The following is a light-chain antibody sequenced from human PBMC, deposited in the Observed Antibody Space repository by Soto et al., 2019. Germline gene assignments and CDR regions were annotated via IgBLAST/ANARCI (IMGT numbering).Light chain of an antibody. J-gene: IGKJ4*01. CDR2: AAS. V-gene: IGKV1-9*01. Sequence: IQLTQSPSSLSASVGDRVTITCRASQGISSYLPWYQQKPGKAPKLLIYAASTLQSGVPSRFSGSGSGTDFTLTISSLQPEAFATYYCQQLNSYPLTFGGGTKVEIK. CDR1: QGISSY. CDR3: QQLNSYPLT.